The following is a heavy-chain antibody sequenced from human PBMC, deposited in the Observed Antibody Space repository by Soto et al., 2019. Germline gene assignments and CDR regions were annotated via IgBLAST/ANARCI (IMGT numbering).Heavy chain of an antibody. CDR3: ASLFVRLWYYGMDV. Sequence: GGSLRLSCAASGFTFSSYWMSWVRQAPGKGLEWVANIKQDGSEKYYVDSVKGRFTISRDNAKNSLYLQMNSLRAEDTAVYYCASLFVRLWYYGMDVRGQGTTFTVSS. CDR1: GFTFSSYW. V-gene: IGHV3-7*03. CDR2: IKQDGSEK. J-gene: IGHJ6*02.